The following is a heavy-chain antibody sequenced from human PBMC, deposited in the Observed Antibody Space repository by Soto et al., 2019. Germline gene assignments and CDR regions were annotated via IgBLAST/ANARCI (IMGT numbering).Heavy chain of an antibody. CDR3: VTDVSGRGSFYCYFGMDV. CDR2: ISWNSGSI. CDR1: GFTFDDYA. V-gene: IGHV3-9*01. D-gene: IGHD1-26*01. J-gene: IGHJ6*02. Sequence: EEQLVESGGGLAQAGRTLKLSCAASGFTFDDYAMHWVRQAPGKGLEWVSGISWNSGSIGYTDSVKGRFTISRDNAKNSLYLQMNRLRAENTALYYCVTDVSGRGSFYCYFGMDVWGHGTTVTVS.